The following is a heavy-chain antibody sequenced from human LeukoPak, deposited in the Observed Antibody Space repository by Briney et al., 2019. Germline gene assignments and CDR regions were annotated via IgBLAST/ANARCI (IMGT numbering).Heavy chain of an antibody. CDR2: IHGGGDVT. D-gene: IGHD3-16*02. CDR1: GFTFSNYA. Sequence: GGSLRLSCAVSGFTFSNYAMNWVRQAPEKGLEWVSTIHGGGDVTYYADSVKGRFTISRDNSRNTLYLQMNSLRAEVTAVYYCAKALSSSFYYFDLGGRGTLVTVSS. J-gene: IGHJ2*01. V-gene: IGHV3-23*01. CDR3: AKALSSSFYYFDL.